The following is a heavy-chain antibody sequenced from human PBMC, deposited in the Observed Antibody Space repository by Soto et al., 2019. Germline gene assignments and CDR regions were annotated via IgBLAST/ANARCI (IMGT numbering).Heavy chain of an antibody. J-gene: IGHJ4*02. D-gene: IGHD6-19*01. Sequence: SETLSLTCTVSGGSVSSGNYYWSWIRQPPGKGLEWIGYIYYSGSTNYNPSLKSRVTISVDTSKNQFSLKLSSVTAADTAVYYRARVLALAGHYYFDYWGQGTLVTVSS. V-gene: IGHV4-61*01. CDR2: IYYSGST. CDR1: GGSVSSGNYY. CDR3: ARVLALAGHYYFDY.